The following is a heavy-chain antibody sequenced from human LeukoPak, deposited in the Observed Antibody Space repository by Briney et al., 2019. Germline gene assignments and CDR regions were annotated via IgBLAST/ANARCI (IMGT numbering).Heavy chain of an antibody. CDR1: GFTFTDYP. J-gene: IGHJ4*02. CDR2: LTRSGGDT. V-gene: IGHV3-23*01. CDR3: ARGGAAAGPYYFDY. D-gene: IGHD6-13*01. Sequence: PGGSLRLSCAASGFTFTDYPMSWVRQAPGKGVEWVSALTRSGGDTYHADIVKGRFTISRDNAKNSLYLQMNSLRAEDTAVYYCARGGAAAGPYYFDYWGQGTLVTVSS.